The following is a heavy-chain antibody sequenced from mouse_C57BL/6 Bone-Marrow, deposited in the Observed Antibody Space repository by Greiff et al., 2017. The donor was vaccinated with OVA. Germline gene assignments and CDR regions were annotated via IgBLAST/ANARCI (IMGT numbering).Heavy chain of an antibody. J-gene: IGHJ2*01. V-gene: IGHV5-17*01. Sequence: EVMLVESGGGLVKPGGSLKLSCAASGFTFSDYGMHWVRQAPEKGLEWVAYISSGSSTIYYADTVKGRFTISRDNAKNTLFRQMTSLRSEDTAMYYCAIYSNYEDYWGQGTTLTVSS. CDR2: ISSGSSTI. D-gene: IGHD2-5*01. CDR3: AIYSNYEDY. CDR1: GFTFSDYG.